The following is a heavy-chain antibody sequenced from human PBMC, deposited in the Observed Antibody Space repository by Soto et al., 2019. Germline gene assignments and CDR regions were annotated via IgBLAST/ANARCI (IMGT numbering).Heavy chain of an antibody. Sequence: SETLSLTCTVSGGSISSSSYYWGWIRQPPGKGLEWIGSIYYSGSTYYNPSLKSRVTISVDTSKNQFSLKLSSVTAADTAVYYCARHVHGDYVYYWGQGTLVTVSS. J-gene: IGHJ4*02. V-gene: IGHV4-39*01. CDR2: IYYSGST. D-gene: IGHD4-17*01. CDR1: GGSISSSSYY. CDR3: ARHVHGDYVYY.